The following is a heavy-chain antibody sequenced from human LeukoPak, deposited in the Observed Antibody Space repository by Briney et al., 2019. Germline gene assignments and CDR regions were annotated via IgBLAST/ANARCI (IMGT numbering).Heavy chain of an antibody. V-gene: IGHV1-2*02. CDR1: GYTFTPHY. Sequence: ASVKVSCTPSGYTFTPHYIHWLRQAPGPGLEWMGWINPNSGDTNYAQKFQGRVTMTRDTSISTAYMELSSLRSDDTAVYYCARVERRQQPLTGAFDIWGQGTMVTVSS. D-gene: IGHD6-25*01. CDR2: INPNSGDT. CDR3: ARVERRQQPLTGAFDI. J-gene: IGHJ3*02.